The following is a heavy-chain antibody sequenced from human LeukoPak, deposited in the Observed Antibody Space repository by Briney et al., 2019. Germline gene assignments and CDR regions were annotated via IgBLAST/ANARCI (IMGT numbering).Heavy chain of an antibody. CDR3: ARSVDTAMASYYFDY. V-gene: IGHV4-59*08. CDR2: IYYSGST. CDR1: GGSISSYY. Sequence: SETLSLTCTVSGGSISSYYWSWIRQPPAKGLHWIGCIYYSGSTNYNPSLKSRVTISVDTSKNQFSLKLSSVTAADTAVYYCARSVDTAMASYYFDYWGQGTLVTVSS. J-gene: IGHJ4*02. D-gene: IGHD5-18*01.